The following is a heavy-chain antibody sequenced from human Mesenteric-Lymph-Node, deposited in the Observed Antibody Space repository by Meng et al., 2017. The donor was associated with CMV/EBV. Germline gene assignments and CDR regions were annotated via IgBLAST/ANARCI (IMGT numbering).Heavy chain of an antibody. CDR2: ISSSSTI. J-gene: IGHJ4*02. V-gene: IGHV3-48*04. Sequence: GGSLRLSCAASGFTFSSYSMNWVRQAPGKGLEWVSYISSSSTIYYADSVKGRFTISRDNAKNSLYLQMNSLRAEDTAVYYCARDYDTSGYYKDWGQGTLVTVSS. CDR3: ARDYDTSGYYKD. D-gene: IGHD3-22*01. CDR1: GFTFSSYS.